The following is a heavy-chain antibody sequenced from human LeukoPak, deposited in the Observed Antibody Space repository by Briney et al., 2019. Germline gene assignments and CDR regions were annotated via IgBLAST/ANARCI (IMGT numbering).Heavy chain of an antibody. Sequence: GGSLRLSCAASGFTFDDYAMHWVRQAPGKGLEWVSGISWNSGSIGYADSVKGRFTISRDNAKNSLYLQMNSLRAEDMALYYCAKPLSIQTTHSAFDYWGQGTLVTVSS. CDR3: AKPLSIQTTHSAFDY. CDR1: GFTFDDYA. V-gene: IGHV3-9*03. J-gene: IGHJ4*02. CDR2: ISWNSGSI. D-gene: IGHD1-14*01.